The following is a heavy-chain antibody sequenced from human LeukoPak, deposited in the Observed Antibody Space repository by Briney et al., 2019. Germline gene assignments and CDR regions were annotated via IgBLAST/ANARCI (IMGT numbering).Heavy chain of an antibody. CDR2: IYPGDSDT. D-gene: IGHD3-10*01. V-gene: IGHV5-51*01. J-gene: IGHJ3*02. CDR1: GYSFTSYW. Sequence: GESLKISCKASGYSFTSYWIGRVRQMPGKDLEWMWIIYPGDSDTRYSPSFQGQVTISADKSISTAYLQWSSLKASDTAMYYCASHLHDRGVTDAFDIWGQGTMVTVSS. CDR3: ASHLHDRGVTDAFDI.